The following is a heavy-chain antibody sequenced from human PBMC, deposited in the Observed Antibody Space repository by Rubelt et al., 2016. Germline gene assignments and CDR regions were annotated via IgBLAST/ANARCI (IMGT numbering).Heavy chain of an antibody. V-gene: IGHV4-34*01. CDR2: IYYSGST. D-gene: IGHD2-2*01. CDR3: ASPDCSSTSCYPPYWYFDL. CDR1: GGSFSGYY. J-gene: IGHJ2*01. Sequence: QVQLQQWGAGLLKPSETLSLTCAVYGGSFSGYYWSWIRQPPGKGLEWIGSIYYSGSTYYTPSLKSRVTISVDTSKSQFSLKLRSVTAADTAVSYCASPDCSSTSCYPPYWYFDLWGRGTLVTVSS.